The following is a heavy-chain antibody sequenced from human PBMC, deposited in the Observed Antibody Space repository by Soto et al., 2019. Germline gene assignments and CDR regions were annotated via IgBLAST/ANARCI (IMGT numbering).Heavy chain of an antibody. Sequence: GGSLRLSCAASGFTFSSYAMSWVRQAPGKGLEWVSAISGSGGSTYYADSVKGRFTISRDNSKNTLYLQMNSLRAEDTAVYYCAKDLVRHYDFWSGYQLDYWGQGTLVTVSS. CDR2: ISGSGGST. J-gene: IGHJ4*02. CDR3: AKDLVRHYDFWSGYQLDY. D-gene: IGHD3-3*01. CDR1: GFTFSSYA. V-gene: IGHV3-23*01.